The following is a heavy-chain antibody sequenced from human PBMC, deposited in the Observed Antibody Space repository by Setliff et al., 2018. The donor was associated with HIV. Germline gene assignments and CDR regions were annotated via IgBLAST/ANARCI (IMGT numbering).Heavy chain of an antibody. Sequence: SETLSLTCTVSGGSISSRSYYWGWIRQPPGKGLEWIGSIFYSGSTYYNPSLKSRVTISLYTSKNQFSLKLSSVTAADTAVYYCARSKTYYDFWGGYYTQDALKIWGQGTMVTVSS. J-gene: IGHJ3*02. V-gene: IGHV4-39*01. D-gene: IGHD3-3*01. CDR3: ARSKTYYDFWGGYYTQDALKI. CDR2: IFYSGST. CDR1: GGSISSRSYY.